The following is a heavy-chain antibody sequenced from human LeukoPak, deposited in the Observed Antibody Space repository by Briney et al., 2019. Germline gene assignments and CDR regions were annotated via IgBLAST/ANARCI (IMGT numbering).Heavy chain of an antibody. V-gene: IGHV1-2*06. CDR2: INPNSGGT. J-gene: IGHJ3*02. CDR3: ALLAAAGTNDAFDI. Sequence: ASVKVSCKASGYTFTSYYMHWVRQAPGQGLEWMGRINPNSGGTNYAQKFQGRVTMTRDTSISTAYMELSRLRSDDTAVYYCALLAAAGTNDAFDIWGQGTMVTISS. CDR1: GYTFTSYY. D-gene: IGHD6-13*01.